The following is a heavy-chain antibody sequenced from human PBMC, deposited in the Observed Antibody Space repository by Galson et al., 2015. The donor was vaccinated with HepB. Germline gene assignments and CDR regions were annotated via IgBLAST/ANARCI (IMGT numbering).Heavy chain of an antibody. CDR2: IWYDGSNE. D-gene: IGHD1/OR15-1a*01. J-gene: IGHJ4*02. CDR3: ARDRHWNKYYFDY. CDR1: GFTFSSYG. Sequence: SLRLSCAASGFTFSSYGMHWVRQAPGKGLEWVAVIWYDGSNEYYADSVKGRFTISRDNSKNTLYLQMNSLRAEDTAVYYCARDRHWNKYYFDYWGQGTLVTVSS. V-gene: IGHV3-33*01.